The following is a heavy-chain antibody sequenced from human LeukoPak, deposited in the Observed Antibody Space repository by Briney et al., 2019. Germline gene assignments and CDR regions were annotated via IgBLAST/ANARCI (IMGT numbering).Heavy chain of an antibody. CDR1: GYTFTSYD. V-gene: IGHV1-8*01. CDR3: ARGPSYGSGSYNIYGIDY. CDR2: MNPNSANT. D-gene: IGHD3-10*01. Sequence: GASVKVSCKASGYTFTSYDISWVRQATGQGLEWMGWMNPNSANTGYAQKFQGRVTMTRDTSISTAYMELSSLTSEDTAVYYCARGPSYGSGSYNIYGIDYWGQGTLVTVSS. J-gene: IGHJ4*02.